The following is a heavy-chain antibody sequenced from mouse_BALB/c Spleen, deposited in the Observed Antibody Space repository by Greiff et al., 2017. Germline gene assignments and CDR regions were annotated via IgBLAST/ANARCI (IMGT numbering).Heavy chain of an antibody. Sequence: VQLVESGPGLVAPSQSLSITCTVSGFSLTSYGVHWVRQPPGKGLEWLGVIWAGGSTNYNSALMSRLSISKDNSKSQVFLKMNSLQTDDTAMYYCARVYGNYEVFAMDYWGQGTSVTVSS. D-gene: IGHD2-1*01. V-gene: IGHV2-9*02. CDR2: IWAGGST. CDR3: ARVYGNYEVFAMDY. J-gene: IGHJ4*01. CDR1: GFSLTSYG.